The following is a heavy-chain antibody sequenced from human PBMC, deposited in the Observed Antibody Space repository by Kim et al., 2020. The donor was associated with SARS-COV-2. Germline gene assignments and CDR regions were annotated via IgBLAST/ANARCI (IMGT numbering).Heavy chain of an antibody. J-gene: IGHJ6*02. D-gene: IGHD3-10*01. CDR2: SYYSGST. CDR3: ARAGESGWFRVISGMDV. Sequence: SETLSLTCTVSGGSISSYYWSWIRQPPGKGQEWIGYSYYSGSTNYNPPLKSRVTISVDTSKNQFSLTLSSVTAADTAVYYCARAGESGWFRVISGMDVWGQGTTVTVSS. V-gene: IGHV4-59*13. CDR1: GGSISSYY.